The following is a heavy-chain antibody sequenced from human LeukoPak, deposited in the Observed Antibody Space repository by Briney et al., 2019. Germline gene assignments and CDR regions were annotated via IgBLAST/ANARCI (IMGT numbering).Heavy chain of an antibody. CDR1: GGSISSGGYY. CDR3: ARESNGDYFDY. J-gene: IGHJ4*02. D-gene: IGHD4-17*01. Sequence: SETLSLTCTVSGGSISSGGYYWSWIRQHPGKGLEWIGYIYYSGSTYYNPSLKSRVTISVDTSKDQFSLKLSSVTAADTAVYYCARESNGDYFDYWGQGTLVTVSS. CDR2: IYYSGST. V-gene: IGHV4-31*03.